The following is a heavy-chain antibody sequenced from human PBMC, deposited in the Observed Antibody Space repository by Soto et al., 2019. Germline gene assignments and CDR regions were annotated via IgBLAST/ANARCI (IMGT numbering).Heavy chain of an antibody. D-gene: IGHD6-19*01. J-gene: IGHJ4*02. CDR1: GFTFDDYA. CDR2: ISWNSGSI. CDR3: AKATWQWLQKYYFDY. V-gene: IGHV3-9*01. Sequence: EVQLVESGGGLVQPGRSLRLSCAASGFTFDDYAMHWVRQAPGKGLEWVSGISWNSGSIGYADSVKGRFTISRDNAKNSLYLQMHSLRAEDTALYYCAKATWQWLQKYYFDYWGQGTLVTVSS.